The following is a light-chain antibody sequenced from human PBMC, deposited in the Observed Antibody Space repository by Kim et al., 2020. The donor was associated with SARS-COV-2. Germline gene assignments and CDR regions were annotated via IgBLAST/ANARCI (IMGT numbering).Light chain of an antibody. Sequence: EIVLTQSPATLSVSPGERATLSCRASESVGRFLAWYQQKPGQAPSLLIYAASTRATGVPDRFSGSGTGTDFTVTISSLQSEDVAVYYCQQHGQWPLTFGGETKVDIK. J-gene: IGKJ4*01. V-gene: IGKV3-15*01. CDR2: AAS. CDR3: QQHGQWPLT. CDR1: ESVGRF.